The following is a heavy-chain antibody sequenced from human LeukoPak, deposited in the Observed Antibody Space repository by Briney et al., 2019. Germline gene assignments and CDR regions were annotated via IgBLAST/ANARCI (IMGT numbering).Heavy chain of an antibody. CDR2: IYNSEST. V-gene: IGHV4-39*07. J-gene: IGHJ4*02. CDR1: GGSISSGGYY. CDR3: ASGEPRCSSRIVVGDN. D-gene: IGHD3-22*01. Sequence: SETLSLTCTVSGGSISSGGYYWGWIRQPPGKGLEWIGSIYNSESTYYNPSLKSRVTISVDTSKNQLSLKVSSVTAADTAVYYCASGEPRCSSRIVVGDNWGQGTLVTVSS.